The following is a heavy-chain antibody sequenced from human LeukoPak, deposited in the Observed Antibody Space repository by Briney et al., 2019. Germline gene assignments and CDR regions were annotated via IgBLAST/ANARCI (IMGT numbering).Heavy chain of an antibody. D-gene: IGHD2-2*02. CDR1: GFTFNNYA. CDR2: IGASGGST. CDR3: AKSANDYCSGTSCYKFDY. V-gene: IGHV3-23*01. Sequence: GGSLRLSCAASGFTFNNYAMNWVRQAPGKGLEWVSGIGASGGSTYYADSVKGRFTISRDESKNTLDLQMNSLRAEDTALYYCAKSANDYCSGTSCYKFDYWGQGTLVAVSS. J-gene: IGHJ4*02.